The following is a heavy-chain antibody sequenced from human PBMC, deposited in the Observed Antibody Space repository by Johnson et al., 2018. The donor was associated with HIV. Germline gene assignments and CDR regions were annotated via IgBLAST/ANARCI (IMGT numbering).Heavy chain of an antibody. CDR1: GFTFSSYG. Sequence: VQLVESGGGVVRPGGSLRLSCAASGFTFSSYGMHWVRQAPGKGLEWVAVISYDGSNKYYADSVKGRFTISRDNSKNTLYLQMNSLRAEDTAVYYCAIRDAGGRDAFDIWGQGTIVTVSS. D-gene: IGHD1-26*01. J-gene: IGHJ3*02. CDR2: ISYDGSNK. CDR3: AIRDAGGRDAFDI. V-gene: IGHV3-30*03.